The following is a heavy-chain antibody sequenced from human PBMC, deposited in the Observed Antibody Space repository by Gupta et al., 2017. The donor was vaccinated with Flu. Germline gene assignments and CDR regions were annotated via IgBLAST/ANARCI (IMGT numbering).Heavy chain of an antibody. CDR1: DYA. V-gene: IGHV3-9*01. CDR3: AKDVGSEVALAS. CDR2: ISWNGGKT. J-gene: IGHJ5*02. Sequence: DYAMHWVRQAPGKGLEWVSGISWNGGKTGYAETVKGRFTVSRDNAKNSLYLQMDSLRSDDSALYYCAKDVGSEVALASWGQGTLVIVSS. D-gene: IGHD3-16*01.